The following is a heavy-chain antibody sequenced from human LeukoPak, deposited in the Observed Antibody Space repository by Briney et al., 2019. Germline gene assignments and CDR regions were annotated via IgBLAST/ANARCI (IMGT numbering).Heavy chain of an antibody. CDR3: AKGGDGRYYYSSGSFFYYYGMDV. V-gene: IGHV3-23*01. J-gene: IGHJ6*02. D-gene: IGHD3-22*01. Sequence: GGSLRLSCAASGFTFSSYAMSWVRQAPGKGLKWVSTISGSGGSTYYADSVKGRFTISRDNSKNTLYLQMNSLRAEDTDVYYCAKGGDGRYYYSSGSFFYYYGMDVWGQGTTVTVSS. CDR2: ISGSGGST. CDR1: GFTFSSYA.